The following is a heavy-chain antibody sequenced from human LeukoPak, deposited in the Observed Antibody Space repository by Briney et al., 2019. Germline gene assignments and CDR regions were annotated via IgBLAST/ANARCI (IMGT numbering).Heavy chain of an antibody. CDR2: IDPSDSYT. D-gene: IGHD1-26*01. CDR3: ARRVGATGWFDP. CDR1: GYSFTSYW. Sequence: GESLKISCKGSGYSFTSYWISWVRQMPGKGLEWMGRIDPSDSYTNYSPSFQGHVTISADKSISTAYLQWSSLKASDTALYYCARRVGATGWFDPWGQGTLVTVSS. V-gene: IGHV5-10-1*01. J-gene: IGHJ5*02.